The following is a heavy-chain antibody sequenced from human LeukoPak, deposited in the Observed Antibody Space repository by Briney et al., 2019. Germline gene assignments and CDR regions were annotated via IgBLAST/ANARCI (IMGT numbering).Heavy chain of an antibody. CDR1: GGSISSGGYY. CDR2: IYYSGST. Sequence: SQTLSLTCTVSGGSISSGGYYWSWLRQHPGTGLEWIGYIYYSGSTYYNPSLKSRVTISVDTSKNQFSLKLSSVTAADTAVYYCARDLSYNWFDPWGQGTLVTVSS. V-gene: IGHV4-31*03. J-gene: IGHJ5*02. CDR3: ARDLSYNWFDP.